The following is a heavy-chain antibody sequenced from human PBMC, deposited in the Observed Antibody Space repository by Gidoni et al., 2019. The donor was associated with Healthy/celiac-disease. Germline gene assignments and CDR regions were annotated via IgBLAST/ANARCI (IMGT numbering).Heavy chain of an antibody. CDR1: GFTFSDYY. Sequence: QVQLVESGGGLVKPGGSLRLSCAASGFTFSDYYMSWIRQAPGKGLEWVSYISSSSSYTNYADSVKGRFTISRDNAKNSLYLQMNSLRAEDTAVYYCAREGRLYYDFWSGWGTNYYGMDVWGQGTTVTVSS. V-gene: IGHV3-11*06. CDR3: AREGRLYYDFWSGWGTNYYGMDV. J-gene: IGHJ6*02. D-gene: IGHD3-3*01. CDR2: ISSSSSYT.